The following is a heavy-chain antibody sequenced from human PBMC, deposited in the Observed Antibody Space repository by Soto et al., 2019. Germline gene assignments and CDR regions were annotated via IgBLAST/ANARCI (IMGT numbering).Heavy chain of an antibody. D-gene: IGHD4-4*01. Sequence: GGSLRLSCTASGFTFSSYSMNWVRQAPGKGLEWVSSISSSSSYIYYADSVKGRFTISRDNAKNSLYLQMNSLRAEDTAVYYCAREDSNYFDYWGQGTLVTVSS. CDR1: GFTFSSYS. V-gene: IGHV3-21*01. CDR2: ISSSSSYI. CDR3: AREDSNYFDY. J-gene: IGHJ4*02.